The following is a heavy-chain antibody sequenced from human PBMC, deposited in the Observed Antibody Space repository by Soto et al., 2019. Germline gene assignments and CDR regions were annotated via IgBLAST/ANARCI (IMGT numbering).Heavy chain of an antibody. J-gene: IGHJ6*03. D-gene: IGHD6-19*01. CDR1: GYTFTSYG. Sequence: ASVKVSCKASGYTFTSYGISWVRQAPGQGLEWMGWISAYNGNTNYAQKFQDRVTITRDRSMSTAYMELSSLRSEDTAMYYCASSSGWYGYMDVWGKGTTVTVSS. CDR3: ASSSGWYGYMDV. CDR2: ISAYNGNT. V-gene: IGHV1-18*01.